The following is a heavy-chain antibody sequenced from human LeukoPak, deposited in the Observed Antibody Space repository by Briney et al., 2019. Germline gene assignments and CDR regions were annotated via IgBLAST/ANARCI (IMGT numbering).Heavy chain of an antibody. CDR1: GCSINYDY. D-gene: IGHD2-21*02. Sequence: SETLSLTCTVSGCSINYDYWSWIRQSPGKRLEWIGYIHCSGATNYSPSLNSRVTISVDTSKNQFSLKLSSVTAADTALYYCATLRGASTAVFDSWGQGTLVTVSS. CDR3: ATLRGASTAVFDS. J-gene: IGHJ4*02. V-gene: IGHV4-59*08. CDR2: IHCSGAT.